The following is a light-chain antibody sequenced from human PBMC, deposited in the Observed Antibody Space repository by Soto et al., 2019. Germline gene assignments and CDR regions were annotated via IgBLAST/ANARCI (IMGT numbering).Light chain of an antibody. Sequence: QSVQAHPAAVSWSPGEAITISCTGTTTDVGNYKGVSWYQQHPDKGPQLIIYEATKRPAGVSNRFSGSKSGNTASLTISGLQPEEEADYYCCSYVGLSTYVFGGGTKSPP. V-gene: IGLV2-23*01. J-gene: IGLJ1*01. CDR3: CSYVGLSTYV. CDR2: EAT. CDR1: TTDVGNYKG.